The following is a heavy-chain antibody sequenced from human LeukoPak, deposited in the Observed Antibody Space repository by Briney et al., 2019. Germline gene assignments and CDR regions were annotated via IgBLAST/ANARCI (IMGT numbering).Heavy chain of an antibody. CDR3: ARDQSGGAFDI. CDR1: GFTFSSYS. CDR2: ISSRGGTT. Sequence: GGSLRLSCGASGFTFSSYSMNWVRQAPGKGLEWVSYISSRGGTTYYADSVKGRFTISRDNSKNTLYLQMNSLRAEDTAVYYCARDQSGGAFDIWGQGTMVTVSS. V-gene: IGHV3-48*01. D-gene: IGHD3-16*01. J-gene: IGHJ3*02.